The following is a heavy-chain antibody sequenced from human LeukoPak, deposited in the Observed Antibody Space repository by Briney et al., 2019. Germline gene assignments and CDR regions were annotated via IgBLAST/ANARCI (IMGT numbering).Heavy chain of an antibody. J-gene: IGHJ6*03. V-gene: IGHV3-53*01. D-gene: IGHD3-3*01. CDR3: ARTGDYDFWSDYHFYYYYYVDV. CDR1: GFTVHSNY. CDR2: IDRSGVT. Sequence: PGGSLRLSCAASGFTVHSNYMSWVRQAPGKGLEWVSVIDRSGVTHYADSVKGRFTISRDNAKNSMYLQMHSLRADDTAVYYCARTGDYDFWSDYHFYYYYYVDVWGKGTTVTVSS.